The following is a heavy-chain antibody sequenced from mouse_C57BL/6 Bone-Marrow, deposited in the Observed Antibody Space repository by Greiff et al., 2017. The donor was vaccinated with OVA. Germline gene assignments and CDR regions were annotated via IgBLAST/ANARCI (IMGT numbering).Heavy chain of an antibody. CDR2: IHPNSGST. Sequence: QVQLKQPGAELVKPGASVKLSCKASGYTFTSYWMHWVKQRPGQGLEWIGMIHPNSGSTNYNEKFKSKATLTVDKSSSTAYMQLSSLTSEDAAVYYCARSNWAYFDYWGQGTTLTVSS. V-gene: IGHV1-64*01. J-gene: IGHJ2*01. CDR3: ARSNWAYFDY. D-gene: IGHD4-1*01. CDR1: GYTFTSYW.